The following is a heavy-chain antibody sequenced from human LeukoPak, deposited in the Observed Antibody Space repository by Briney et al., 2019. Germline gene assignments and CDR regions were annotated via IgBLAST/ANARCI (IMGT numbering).Heavy chain of an antibody. Sequence: SETLSLTCTVSGGSISSRGYYWGWIRQPPGKGLEWIGTITYSGSTYFSPSVKSQVTMSMDTSKNQFSLKLSSVTAADTAVYYCARRGDSYAVFDYWGQGTLVTVSS. V-gene: IGHV4-39*01. CDR1: GGSISSRGYY. CDR2: ITYSGST. D-gene: IGHD5-18*01. J-gene: IGHJ4*02. CDR3: ARRGDSYAVFDY.